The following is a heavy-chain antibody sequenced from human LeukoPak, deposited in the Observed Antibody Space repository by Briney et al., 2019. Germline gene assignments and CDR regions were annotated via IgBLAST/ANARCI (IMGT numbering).Heavy chain of an antibody. J-gene: IGHJ5*02. CDR1: GYAFTGYY. V-gene: IGHV1-2*02. CDR3: ARDIPRTGWFDP. CDR2: INPNSGGT. D-gene: IGHD1-14*01. Sequence: GASVKVSCKASGYAFTGYYMHWVRQAPGQGLEWMGWINPNSGGTNYAQKFQGRVTMTRDTSISTAYMELSRLRSDDTAVYYCARDIPRTGWFDPWGQGTLVTVSS.